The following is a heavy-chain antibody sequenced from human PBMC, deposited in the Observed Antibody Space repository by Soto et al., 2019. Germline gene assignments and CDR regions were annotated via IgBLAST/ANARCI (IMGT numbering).Heavy chain of an antibody. CDR1: GGSMNSYC. D-gene: IGHD2-2*01. J-gene: IGHJ3*02. CDR3: ARGTAEPRGAFDI. Sequence: SETLPLSCTVSGGSMNSYCWSWIRQPPGKGLEWIVYIYYSGSTYYNPSLKSRVTISVDTSKNQFSLKLSSVTDADTAVYYCARGTAEPRGAFDIWGQGTMVTVSS. CDR2: IYYSGST. V-gene: IGHV4-59*12.